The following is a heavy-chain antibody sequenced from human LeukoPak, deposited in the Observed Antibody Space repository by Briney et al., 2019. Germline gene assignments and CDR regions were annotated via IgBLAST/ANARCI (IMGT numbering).Heavy chain of an antibody. Sequence: SETLSLTSTVSGGSISSYYWSWIRQPPGKGWEWIGYIYYSGSTNYNPSLKSRVTISVDTSKNQFSLKLSSVTAADTAVYYCARGDSSGYYLPLDYWGQGTLVTVSS. D-gene: IGHD3-22*01. CDR2: IYYSGST. V-gene: IGHV4-59*01. CDR3: ARGDSSGYYLPLDY. J-gene: IGHJ4*02. CDR1: GGSISSYY.